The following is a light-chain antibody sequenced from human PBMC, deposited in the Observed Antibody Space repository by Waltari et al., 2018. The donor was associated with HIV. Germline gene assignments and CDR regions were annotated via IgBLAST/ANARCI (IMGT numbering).Light chain of an antibody. Sequence: IVFTQSPVTLSLSPRESPPPSCRASQSVYSNYVAWYQQRPGQSPRLLIYESSNRAAGVSDKFIGSGSGTDFTLTIGRLEPEDSGMYFCQQFGSSAPWTFGQGTKVEIK. CDR3: QQFGSSAPWT. J-gene: IGKJ1*01. V-gene: IGKV3-20*01. CDR1: QSVYSNY. CDR2: ESS.